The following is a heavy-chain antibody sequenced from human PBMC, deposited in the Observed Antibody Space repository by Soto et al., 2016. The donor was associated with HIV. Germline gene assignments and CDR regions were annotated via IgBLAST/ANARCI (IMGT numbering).Heavy chain of an antibody. CDR1: GYTFTGYY. J-gene: IGHJ6*03. D-gene: IGHD3-22*01. V-gene: IGHV1-2*02. Sequence: QVQLVQSGAEVKKPGASVKVSCKPSGYTFTGYYIHWVRQAPGQGLEWMGWINLNSGGTNYAQKFQGRVTMTRDTSISTAFMELSSLRSDDTAVYYCARDRANYYNSGGYYSMDVWGKGTTVTASS. CDR3: ARDRANYYNSGGYYSMDV. CDR2: INLNSGGT.